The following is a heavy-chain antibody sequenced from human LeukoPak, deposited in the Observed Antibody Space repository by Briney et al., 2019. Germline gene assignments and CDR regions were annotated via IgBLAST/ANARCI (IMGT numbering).Heavy chain of an antibody. CDR1: GFTFSSYA. CDR3: VKDRRITMVRGVARGVYFDY. V-gene: IGHV3-64D*06. Sequence: GGSLRLSYSASGFTFSSYAMHWVRQAPGKGLEYVSAISSNGGSTYYADSVKGRFTISRDNSKNTLYLQMSSLRAEDTAVYYCVKDRRITMVRGVARGVYFDYWGQGTLVTVSS. D-gene: IGHD3-10*01. CDR2: ISSNGGST. J-gene: IGHJ4*02.